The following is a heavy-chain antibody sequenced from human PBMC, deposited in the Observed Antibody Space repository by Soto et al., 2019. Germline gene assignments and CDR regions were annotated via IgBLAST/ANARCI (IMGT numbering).Heavy chain of an antibody. CDR3: ARSGRNAYYNMDV. D-gene: IGHD3-16*01. Sequence: GESLKISCKGSGYSFPTFWIGWVRQMPGKGLEWMGVIYPGDSDTRYSPSFQGQVTISADRSISTAYLQWSSLKTSDTAIYYCARSGRNAYYNMDVWGQGTTVTVSS. CDR1: GYSFPTFW. V-gene: IGHV5-51*01. CDR2: IYPGDSDT. J-gene: IGHJ6*02.